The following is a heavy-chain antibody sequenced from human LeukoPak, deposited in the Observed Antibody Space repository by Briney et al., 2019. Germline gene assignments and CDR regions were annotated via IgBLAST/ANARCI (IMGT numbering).Heavy chain of an antibody. Sequence: SETLSLTCTVAGGSISSYYWSWIRQPAGKGLEWIGRIYTSGSTNYNPSLKSRVTMSVDTSKNQFSLKLSSVTAADTAVYYCARVQPMFISRPHFDSWGQGILVTASS. CDR1: GGSISSYY. D-gene: IGHD6-13*01. J-gene: IGHJ4*02. CDR2: IYTSGST. V-gene: IGHV4-4*07. CDR3: ARVQPMFISRPHFDS.